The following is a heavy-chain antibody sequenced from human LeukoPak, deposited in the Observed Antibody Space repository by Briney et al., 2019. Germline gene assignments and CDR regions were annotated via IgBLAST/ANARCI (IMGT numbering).Heavy chain of an antibody. J-gene: IGHJ4*02. Sequence: PGGSLRLSCAASGFTFSSYAMSWVRQAPGKGLEWVSSISSSSSYIYYADSVKGRFTISRDNAKNSLYLQMNSLRAEDTAVYYCAREAVAGAYFDYWGQGTLVTVSS. CDR3: AREAVAGAYFDY. CDR2: ISSSSSYI. CDR1: GFTFSSYA. D-gene: IGHD6-19*01. V-gene: IGHV3-21*01.